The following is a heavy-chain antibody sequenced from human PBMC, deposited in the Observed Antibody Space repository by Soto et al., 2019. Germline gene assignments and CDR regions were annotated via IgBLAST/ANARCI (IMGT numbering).Heavy chain of an antibody. CDR2: IYYRGST. V-gene: IGHV4-39*07. J-gene: IGHJ5*02. D-gene: IGHD2-15*01. CDR3: ARLFHIVVVVAATRFGTLNWFDP. CDR1: DDSINSDKYY. Sequence: SETLSLTCSVSDDSINSDKYYWGWIRQPPGKGMEWIGSIYYRGSTNYNPSLKSRVTISVDTSKNQFSLKLSSVTAADTAVYYCARLFHIVVVVAATRFGTLNWFDPWGQGTLVTVSS.